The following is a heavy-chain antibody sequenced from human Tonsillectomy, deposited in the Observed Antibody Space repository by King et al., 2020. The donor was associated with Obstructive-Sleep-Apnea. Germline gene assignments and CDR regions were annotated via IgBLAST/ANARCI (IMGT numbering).Heavy chain of an antibody. V-gene: IGHV1-18*01. D-gene: IGHD3-22*01. CDR3: ARDVKRAGVASGYEVEY. Sequence: VQPVESGAEVKKPGASVKVSCKASGYTFTSYGISWVRQAPGQGLEWMGWISGDSGNTNYAQKFQGRVTMTTDTSTSTAYMELRSLRSDDTAVYFCARDVKRAGVASGYEVEYWGQGTLVTVSS. CDR2: ISGDSGNT. J-gene: IGHJ4*02. CDR1: GYTFTSYG.